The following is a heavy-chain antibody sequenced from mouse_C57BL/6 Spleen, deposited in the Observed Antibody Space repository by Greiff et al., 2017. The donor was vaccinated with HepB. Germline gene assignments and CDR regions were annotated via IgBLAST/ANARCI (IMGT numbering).Heavy chain of an antibody. D-gene: IGHD2-4*01. V-gene: IGHV14-2*01. CDR2: IDPEDGET. J-gene: IGHJ3*01. Sequence: EVKLMESGAELVKPGASVKLSCTASGFNIKDYYMHWVKQRTEQGLEWIGRIDPEDGETKYAPKFQGKATITADTSSNTDYLQLSSLTSEDTAVYYGASRIYYDYGAWFAYWGQGTLVTVSA. CDR3: ASRIYYDYGAWFAY. CDR1: GFNIKDYY.